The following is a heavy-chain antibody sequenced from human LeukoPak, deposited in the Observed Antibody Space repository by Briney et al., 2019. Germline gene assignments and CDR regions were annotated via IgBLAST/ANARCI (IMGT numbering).Heavy chain of an antibody. J-gene: IGHJ4*02. CDR1: GFTFSSYW. CDR3: ARGGGYSYDYVDY. D-gene: IGHD5-18*01. CDR2: INGDGSAT. V-gene: IGHV3-74*01. Sequence: GGSLRLSCAASGFTFSSYWMHWVRQAPGEGLVWVSRINGDGSATTYADSVKGRFTTSRDNAKNTVYLQMDSLRAEDTAVYYCARGGGYSYDYVDYWGQGTLVTVSS.